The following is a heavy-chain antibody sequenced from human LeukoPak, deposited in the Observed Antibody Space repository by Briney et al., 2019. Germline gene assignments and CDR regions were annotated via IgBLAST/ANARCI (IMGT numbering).Heavy chain of an antibody. CDR3: ARVVIVSGYDFNGWAPYYYYYGMDV. Sequence: ASVKVSCKASGYTFTSNGFSWVRQPPGQGLEWMGWISAYNGNTTFAQKLQGRVTMTTDTSTSTAYMELRSLRSDDTAVYYCARVVIVSGYDFNGWAPYYYYYGMDVWGQGTTVTVSS. CDR1: GYTFTSNG. J-gene: IGHJ6*02. CDR2: ISAYNGNT. V-gene: IGHV1-18*01. D-gene: IGHD5-12*01.